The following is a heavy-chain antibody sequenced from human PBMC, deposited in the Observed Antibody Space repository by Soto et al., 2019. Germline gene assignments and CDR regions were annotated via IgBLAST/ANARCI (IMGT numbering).Heavy chain of an antibody. CDR1: GGSISSYY. CDR2: TYYSGST. Sequence: QVQLQESGPGLVKPSETLSLTCTVSGGSISSYYWSWIRQPPGKGLEWIGYTYYSGSTNYNPSLKSRVTISVDTSKNQFSLKLSSVTAADTAVYYCARDSPWGMDVWGQGTTVTVSS. V-gene: IGHV4-59*01. CDR3: ARDSPWGMDV. J-gene: IGHJ6*02.